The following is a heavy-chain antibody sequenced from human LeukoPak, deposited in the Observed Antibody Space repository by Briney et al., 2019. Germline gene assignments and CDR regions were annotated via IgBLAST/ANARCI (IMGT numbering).Heavy chain of an antibody. D-gene: IGHD2-15*01. CDR2: IYYSGST. V-gene: IGHV4-59*01. CDR1: GDSISSYY. Sequence: SETLSLTCTVSGDSISSYYWNWIRQPPGKGLEWIGYIYYSGSTNYNPSLKSRVTISVDTSKNQFSLKLSSVTAADTAVYYCARAERGSRLFDYWGQGTLVTVSS. J-gene: IGHJ4*02. CDR3: ARAERGSRLFDY.